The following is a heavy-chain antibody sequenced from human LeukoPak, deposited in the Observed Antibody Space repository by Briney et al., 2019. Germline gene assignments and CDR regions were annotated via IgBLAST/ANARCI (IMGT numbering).Heavy chain of an antibody. CDR3: ARVYASGSYYRGMDV. CDR1: GFTFSSYT. J-gene: IGHJ6*02. V-gene: IGHV3-21*06. Sequence: GGSLRLSCSASGFTFSSYTMNWVRQAPGKGLEWVSSISSSSTYIYHAESVKGRFTISRDNAKNSLYLQMNSLRAEDTAVYYCARVYASGSYYRGMDVWGQGTTVTVSS. CDR2: ISSSSTYI. D-gene: IGHD3-10*01.